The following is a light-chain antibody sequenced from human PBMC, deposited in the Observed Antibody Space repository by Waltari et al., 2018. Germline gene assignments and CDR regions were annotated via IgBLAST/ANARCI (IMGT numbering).Light chain of an antibody. Sequence: QSALTQPRPVPGPPGQSVPIPCTGTSRDVGGFNFVPWYQQHPGKAPKLMIYDVSKRPSGVPDRFSGSKSGNTASLTISGLQAEDEADYYCCSYAGSYTSLFGGGTKLTVL. J-gene: IGLJ2*01. CDR3: CSYAGSYTSL. V-gene: IGLV2-11*01. CDR2: DVS. CDR1: SRDVGGFNF.